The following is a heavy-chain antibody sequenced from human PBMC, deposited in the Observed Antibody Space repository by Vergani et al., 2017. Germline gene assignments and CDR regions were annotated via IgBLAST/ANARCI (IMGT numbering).Heavy chain of an antibody. CDR2: IYYSGST. D-gene: IGHD3-22*01. Sequence: QLQLQESGPGLVKPSETLSLTCTVSGGSISSSSYYWGWIRQPPGKGLEWIGSIYYSGSTYYNPSLKSRVTISVDTSKNQFSLKLSSVTAADTAVYYCARAEGYYYDVDAFDIWGQGTMVTVSS. J-gene: IGHJ3*02. CDR3: ARAEGYYYDVDAFDI. CDR1: GGSISSSSYY. V-gene: IGHV4-39*07.